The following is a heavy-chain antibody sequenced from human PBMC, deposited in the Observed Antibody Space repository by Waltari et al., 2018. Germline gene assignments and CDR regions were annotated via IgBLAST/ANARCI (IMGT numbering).Heavy chain of an antibody. D-gene: IGHD3-22*01. Sequence: EVQLVESGGGLVQPGGSLRLSCAASGFTFNNFWMHWVRQDAGKGLMWVSRIKNDGSGPIYAESVKGRFIISRDNAKNTLYLQMNSLRPEDTAVYYCVRAYYDGRLDYWGQGTLVTASS. CDR1: GFTFNNFW. CDR2: IKNDGSGP. CDR3: VRAYYDGRLDY. J-gene: IGHJ4*01. V-gene: IGHV3-74*01.